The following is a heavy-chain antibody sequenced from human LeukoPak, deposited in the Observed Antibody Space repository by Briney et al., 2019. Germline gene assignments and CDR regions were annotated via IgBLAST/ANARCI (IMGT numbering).Heavy chain of an antibody. J-gene: IGHJ4*02. CDR3: AKASTVLKPIDY. Sequence: GGSLRLSCAASGFTFSSDAMNWVRQAPGKGLEWVSAISPIGTRTYYADSVKGRFTISRDNSKNTLYLQMNSLRAEDTAMYYCAKASTVLKPIDYWGQGTLVTVSS. D-gene: IGHD1-14*01. CDR1: GFTFSSDA. V-gene: IGHV3-23*01. CDR2: ISPIGTRT.